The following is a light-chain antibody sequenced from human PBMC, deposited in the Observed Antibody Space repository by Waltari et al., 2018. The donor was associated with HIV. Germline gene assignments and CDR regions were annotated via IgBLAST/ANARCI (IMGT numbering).Light chain of an antibody. CDR3: CSYAGSSTPYV. CDR1: SSDVGSYNL. CDR2: EVS. Sequence: QSALTQPASVSGSPGQSITISCTGTSSDVGSYNLVSWYQQLPGKAPKLMIYEVSKRPSGISIPFSGSKSGNTASLTISGLQAEDEADYYCCSYAGSSTPYVFGTGTKATVL. J-gene: IGLJ1*01. V-gene: IGLV2-23*02.